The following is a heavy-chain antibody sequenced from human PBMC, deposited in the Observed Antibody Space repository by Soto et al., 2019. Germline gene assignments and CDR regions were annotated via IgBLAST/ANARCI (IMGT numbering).Heavy chain of an antibody. D-gene: IGHD5-12*01. CDR1: GASISSYY. CDR3: ARVGGYPLGAFDI. CDR2: IYYSGST. J-gene: IGHJ3*02. V-gene: IGHV4-59*01. Sequence: QVQLQESGPGLVKPSETLSLTCTVSGASISSYYWTWIRPPPGRGLEWIGYIYYSGSTNYNPSLKSRVTISVDTSKNQFSLKLSSVTAADTAVYYCARVGGYPLGAFDIWGQGTMVTVSS.